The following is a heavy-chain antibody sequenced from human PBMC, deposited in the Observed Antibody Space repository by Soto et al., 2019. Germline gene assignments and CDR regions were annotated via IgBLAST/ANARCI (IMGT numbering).Heavy chain of an antibody. D-gene: IGHD2-2*01. V-gene: IGHV1-18*01. CDR3: ARVMGHFLPSAMIHDGIDV. J-gene: IGHJ6*02. Sequence: ASVKVSCKASGYTFTSYGISWVRQAPGQGLDWMGWISAYNGNTNYAQKLQGRVTMTTDTSTSTAYMELRSLRSDDTAVYYCARVMGHFLPSAMIHDGIDVCGQGTTVTVSS. CDR1: GYTFTSYG. CDR2: ISAYNGNT.